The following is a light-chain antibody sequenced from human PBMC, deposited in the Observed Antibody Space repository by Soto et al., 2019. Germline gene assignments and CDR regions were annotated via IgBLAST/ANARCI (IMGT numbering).Light chain of an antibody. J-gene: IGKJ2*01. Sequence: DIQMTQSPSTLSSSVGDRVTITCRASHSISVWLAWYQQKPGKAPKLLIYQASTLESGVPSRFSGRGSGTDFTLTISSLQHDDFETYYCQQYYTYHYTFGQGTKV. CDR2: QAS. CDR3: QQYYTYHYT. CDR1: HSISVW. V-gene: IGKV1-5*03.